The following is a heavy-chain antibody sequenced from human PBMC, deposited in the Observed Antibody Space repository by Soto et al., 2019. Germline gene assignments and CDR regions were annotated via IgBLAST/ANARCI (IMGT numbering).Heavy chain of an antibody. CDR3: VKQAHGLDGVAFDY. CDR2: VSTSGRST. J-gene: IGHJ4*02. Sequence: VGSLRLSCSAYGLIFSESTVYWVRQVPGKGLEAISAVSTSGRSTYYADSVKDRFTISRDNSKNTLFLQMGSLRPEDTAIYYCVKQAHGLDGVAFDYWGQGTQVTVSS. CDR1: GLIFSEST. D-gene: IGHD2-15*01. V-gene: IGHV3-64D*06.